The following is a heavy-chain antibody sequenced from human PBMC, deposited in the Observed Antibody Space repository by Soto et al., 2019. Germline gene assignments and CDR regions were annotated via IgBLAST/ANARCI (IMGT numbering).Heavy chain of an antibody. CDR2: IYYSGST. D-gene: IGHD3-22*01. Sequence: PSETLSLTCTVSGGSISSGGYYWSWIRQHPGKGLEWIGYIYYSGSTYYNPSLKSRVTISVDTSKNQFSLKLSSVTAADTAVYYCARDRPYYYDSSGYGFNWFDPWGQGTLVTVSS. J-gene: IGHJ5*02. CDR1: GGSISSGGYY. CDR3: ARDRPYYYDSSGYGFNWFDP. V-gene: IGHV4-31*03.